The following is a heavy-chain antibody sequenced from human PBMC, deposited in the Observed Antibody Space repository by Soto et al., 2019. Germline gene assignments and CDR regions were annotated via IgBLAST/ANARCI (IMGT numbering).Heavy chain of an antibody. CDR1: GSTFSSYA. J-gene: IGHJ6*02. CDR3: ARSQGSSTSLEIYYYYYYGMDV. Sequence: QVQLVQSGAEVKKPGSSVKVSCKASGSTFSSYAISWVRQAPGQGLEWMGGIIPISDTTNYAQKFQGRVTITADESTCTAYMELSSLRSEDTAVYYCARSQGSSTSLEIYYYYYYGMDVWGQGTTVTVSS. CDR2: IIPISDTT. D-gene: IGHD2-2*01. V-gene: IGHV1-69*01.